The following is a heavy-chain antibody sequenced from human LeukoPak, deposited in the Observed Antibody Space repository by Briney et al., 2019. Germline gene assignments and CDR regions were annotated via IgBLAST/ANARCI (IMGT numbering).Heavy chain of an antibody. CDR1: GYTFTNYY. V-gene: IGHV1-46*01. CDR3: ASGMICPSCNLFAY. D-gene: IGHD2-2*01. J-gene: IGHJ4*02. Sequence: ASVKVSCKASGYTFTNYYIHWVRQAPGQGLEWMGIVNPSGDSTTYAQKFRGGVTMTRDMSTSTFYMELSSLRSEDTAVYYCASGMICPSCNLFAYWGQGTLITVSS. CDR2: VNPSGDST.